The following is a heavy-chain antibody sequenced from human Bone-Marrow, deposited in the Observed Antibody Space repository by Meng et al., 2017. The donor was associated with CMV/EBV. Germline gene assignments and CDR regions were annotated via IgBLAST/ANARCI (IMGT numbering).Heavy chain of an antibody. J-gene: IGHJ6*02. D-gene: IGHD1-7*01. CDR2: INPSGGST. V-gene: IGHV1-46*01. CDR1: GYTFTSYG. CDR3: ARDGGLTGTTWDYYYYGMDV. Sequence: ASVKVSCKASGYTFTSYGISWVRQAPGQGLEWMGIINPSGGSTSYAQKFQGRVTMTRDTSTSTVYMELRSLRSEDTAVYYCARDGGLTGTTWDYYYYGMDVWGQGTTVTVSS.